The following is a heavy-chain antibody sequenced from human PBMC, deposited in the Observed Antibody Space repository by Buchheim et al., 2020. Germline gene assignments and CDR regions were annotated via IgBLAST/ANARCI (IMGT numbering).Heavy chain of an antibody. Sequence: QLQLQESGPGLVKPSETLSLTCTVSGGSISSSSYYWGWIRQPPGKGLEWIGSIYYSGSTYYNPSLKSRVTISVDTSKNQFSLKLSSVTAADTAVYYCARVRDVSGYSSSWYVRYYYYGMDVWGQGTT. CDR1: GGSISSSSYY. V-gene: IGHV4-39*01. CDR2: IYYSGST. D-gene: IGHD6-13*01. CDR3: ARVRDVSGYSSSWYVRYYYYGMDV. J-gene: IGHJ6*02.